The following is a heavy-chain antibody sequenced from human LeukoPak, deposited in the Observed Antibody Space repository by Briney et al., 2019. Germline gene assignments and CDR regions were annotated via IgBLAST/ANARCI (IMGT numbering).Heavy chain of an antibody. Sequence: PSQTLSLTGTVSGGSISSGSYYWSWIRQPAGKGLEWIGRIYTSGSTNYNPSLKSRVTISVDTSKNQFSLKLSSVTAADTAVYYSARNIHSGSYAMFDYWGQGTLVPVSS. CDR2: IYTSGST. CDR3: ARNIHSGSYAMFDY. J-gene: IGHJ4*02. D-gene: IGHD1-26*01. CDR1: GGSISSGSYY. V-gene: IGHV4-61*02.